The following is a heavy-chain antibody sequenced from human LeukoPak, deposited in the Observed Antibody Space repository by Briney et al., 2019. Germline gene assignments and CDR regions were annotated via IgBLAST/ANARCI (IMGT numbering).Heavy chain of an antibody. CDR2: IYYSGST. J-gene: IGHJ2*01. CDR3: ATSVAAAYGYFDL. V-gene: IGHV4-59*01. Sequence: GSLRLSCAASGFTFTNYAMHWIRQPPGKGLEWIAYIYYSGSTNYNPSLKSRVTISVDTSKNQFSLKLSSVTAADTAVYYCATSVAAAYGYFDLWGRGTLVTVSS. CDR1: GFTFTNYA. D-gene: IGHD6-19*01.